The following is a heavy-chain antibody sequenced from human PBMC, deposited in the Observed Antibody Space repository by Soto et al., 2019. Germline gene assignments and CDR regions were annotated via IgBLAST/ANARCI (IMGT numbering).Heavy chain of an antibody. Sequence: LSLTCRISGGSIFNYFWTWIRQSPGNRLEWIGDISHTGQTNYNPSLKSRVTLSVDISENEFSLRLASVTPADSALYFCARESSNIYDRHFRLDPWGQGTLVTVSS. J-gene: IGHJ5*02. D-gene: IGHD3-16*01. CDR1: GGSIFNYF. CDR2: ISHTGQT. V-gene: IGHV4-59*01. CDR3: ARESSNIYDRHFRLDP.